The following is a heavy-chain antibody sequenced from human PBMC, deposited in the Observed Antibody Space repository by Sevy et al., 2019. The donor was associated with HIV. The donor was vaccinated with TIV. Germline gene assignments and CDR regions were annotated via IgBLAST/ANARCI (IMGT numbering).Heavy chain of an antibody. CDR2: ISSSSSTI. V-gene: IGHV3-48*01. J-gene: IGHJ4*02. Sequence: GWSLRLSCAASGFTFSSYSMNWVRQAPGKGLEWVSYISSSSSTIYYADSVKGRFTISRDNAKNSLYLQMNSLRAEDTAVYYCAREGDSSGWYIPFDYWGQVTLVTVSS. CDR1: GFTFSSYS. D-gene: IGHD6-19*01. CDR3: AREGDSSGWYIPFDY.